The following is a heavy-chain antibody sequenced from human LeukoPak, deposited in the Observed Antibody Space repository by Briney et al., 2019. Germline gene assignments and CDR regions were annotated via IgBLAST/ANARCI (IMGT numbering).Heavy chain of an antibody. Sequence: PSETLSLTCTVSGGSISSYYWSWLRQPAGKGLEWIGRIYRTGSTNYNPCLKIRVTMSVDTSKNQFSRRLRAVTAADAAVYYCARQIASAGTAGFDFWGQGALVTVSS. V-gene: IGHV4-4*07. CDR3: ARQIASAGTAGFDF. CDR1: GGSISSYY. J-gene: IGHJ4*02. D-gene: IGHD6-13*01. CDR2: IYRTGST.